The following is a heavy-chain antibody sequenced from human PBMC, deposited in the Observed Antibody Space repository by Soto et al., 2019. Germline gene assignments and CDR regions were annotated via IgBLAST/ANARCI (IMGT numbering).Heavy chain of an antibody. D-gene: IGHD2-21*02. V-gene: IGHV3-23*01. CDR3: AKGASLRPNYYYYYCLDV. CDR1: GFTFSSYA. J-gene: IGHJ6*03. CDR2: ISGSGGST. Sequence: EVQLLESGGGLVQPGGSLRLSCAASGFTFSSYAMSWVRQAPGKGLEWVSAISGSGGSTYYADSVKGRFTISRDNSKNTLYLQMNSLRAEDTAVYYCAKGASLRPNYYYYYCLDVWGKGTTVTVSS.